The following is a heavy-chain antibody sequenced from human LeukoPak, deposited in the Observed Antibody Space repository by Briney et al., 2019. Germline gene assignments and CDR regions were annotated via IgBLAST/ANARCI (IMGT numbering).Heavy chain of an antibody. CDR3: ARVDFWSGYYYYYYMDV. D-gene: IGHD3-3*01. V-gene: IGHV4-34*01. Sequence: SETLSLTCAVYGGSFSGYYWSWIRQPPGKGLEWIGSIYYSGSTYYNPSLKSRVTISVDTSKNQFSLKLSSVTAADTAVYYCARVDFWSGYYYYYYMDVWGKGTTVTVSS. CDR2: IYYSGST. J-gene: IGHJ6*03. CDR1: GGSFSGYY.